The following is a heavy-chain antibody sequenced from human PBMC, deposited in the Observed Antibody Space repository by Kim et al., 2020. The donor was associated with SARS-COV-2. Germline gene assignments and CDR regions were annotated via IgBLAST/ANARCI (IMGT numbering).Heavy chain of an antibody. J-gene: IGHJ2*01. CDR3: ARDRYDYGDYCGNDWYFDL. D-gene: IGHD4-17*01. V-gene: IGHV3-30*01. Sequence: GRITSARDNSKNTLYLQMNSLRAEDTAVYYCARDRYDYGDYCGNDWYFDLWGRGTLVTVSS.